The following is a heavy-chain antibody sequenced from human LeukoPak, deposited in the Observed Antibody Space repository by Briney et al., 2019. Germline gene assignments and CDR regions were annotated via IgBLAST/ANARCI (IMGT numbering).Heavy chain of an antibody. Sequence: GGSLRLSCEASGFTFGSYAMYWVRQAPGKGLEWVAGIFGSGGSAHYADSVKGRFTISRDNSKNTVYLQINSLRAEDTAVYYCGKTTPGYSSGQKPAWPVDYWGQGTLVTVSS. CDR1: GFTFGSYA. J-gene: IGHJ4*02. V-gene: IGHV3-23*01. D-gene: IGHD6-19*01. CDR2: IFGSGGSA. CDR3: GKTTPGYSSGQKPAWPVDY.